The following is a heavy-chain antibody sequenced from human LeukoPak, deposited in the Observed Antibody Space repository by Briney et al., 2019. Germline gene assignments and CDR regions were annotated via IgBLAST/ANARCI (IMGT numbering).Heavy chain of an antibody. CDR2: TWYEGNNK. D-gene: IGHD4-17*01. CDR1: LFTFSSYA. Sequence: GGGLRLSCAASLFTFSSYAMHSVRPAPGRGVAGVALTWYEGNNKYYADTLNGRFTISRDNSKSMLYLEMNSLRAEDTADYYCARGIGASNTVCDYWGQGTLVTVSS. V-gene: IGHV3-33*01. J-gene: IGHJ4*02. CDR3: ARGIGASNTVCDY.